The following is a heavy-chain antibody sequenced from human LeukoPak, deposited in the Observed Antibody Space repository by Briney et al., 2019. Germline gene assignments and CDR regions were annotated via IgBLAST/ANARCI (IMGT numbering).Heavy chain of an antibody. V-gene: IGHV3-23*01. D-gene: IGHD3-16*01. CDR1: GFTFISYA. Sequence: PGRSLRLSCAASGFTFISYAMSWVRQAPGKGLEWVSLLNGGGGSAFYADSVKGRFTISRDNSKNTLYLQMNSLRAEDTAVYYCAKGSEYLWGSLESNYYYYMDVWGKGTTVTVSS. CDR2: LNGGGGSA. CDR3: AKGSEYLWGSLESNYYYYMDV. J-gene: IGHJ6*03.